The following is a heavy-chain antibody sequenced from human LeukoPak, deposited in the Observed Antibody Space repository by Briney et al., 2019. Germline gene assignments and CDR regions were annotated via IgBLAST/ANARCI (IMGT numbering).Heavy chain of an antibody. Sequence: SLRLSCAASGFTYSTDATTTNRQASRKEMYYLSYEHYLSTYTKYADSVNGLFTFSRDNAKNSLSLQMDSLRAEDTAVYYCARIQGEDYGDSSRCYIDYWGQGTLVT. CDR2: EHYLSTYT. V-gene: IGHV3-11*03. J-gene: IGHJ4*02. CDR1: GFTYSTDA. CDR3: ARIQGEDYGDSSRCYIDY. D-gene: IGHD4-17*01.